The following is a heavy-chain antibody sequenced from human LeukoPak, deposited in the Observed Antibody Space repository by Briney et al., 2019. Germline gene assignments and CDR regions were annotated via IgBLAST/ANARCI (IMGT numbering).Heavy chain of an antibody. V-gene: IGHV3-21*01. J-gene: IGHJ4*02. CDR3: ARDVGLTGYPDY. D-gene: IGHD3-9*01. Sequence: GGSLRLSCAASGFTFSSYSMNWVRQAPGKGLEWVSSISSSSSYIYYADSVKGRFTISRDNAKNSLYLQMNSLRAEDTAVYYCARDVGLTGYPDYWGQGTLVTVSS. CDR1: GFTFSSYS. CDR2: ISSSSSYI.